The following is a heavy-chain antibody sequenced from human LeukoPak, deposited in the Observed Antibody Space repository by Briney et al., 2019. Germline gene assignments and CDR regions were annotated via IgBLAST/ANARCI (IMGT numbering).Heavy chain of an antibody. CDR2: IIPMFGIA. D-gene: IGHD6-19*01. Sequence: SVNVSCKASGGTFSRYAISWVRQAPGQGLEWMGGIIPMFGIANHAQKFQGRVTITADESTSTAYMELSSLRSEDTAGYYCARDRPYTGGWRGFDYWGQGTLVTVSS. CDR1: GGTFSRYA. V-gene: IGHV1-69*13. CDR3: ARDRPYTGGWRGFDY. J-gene: IGHJ4*02.